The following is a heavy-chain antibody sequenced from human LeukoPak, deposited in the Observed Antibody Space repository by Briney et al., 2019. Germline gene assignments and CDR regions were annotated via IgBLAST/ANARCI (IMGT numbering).Heavy chain of an antibody. D-gene: IGHD3-22*01. Sequence: GGSLRLSCAASGFTFSTYAMHWVRQAPGKGLECVAVISNDGSDKYYPDSVKGRFTISRDNSENTLYLQVNSLRAEDTAVYYCAGGTYYYDSSGYYSGGLAYWGQGALVTVSS. CDR1: GFTFSTYA. CDR3: AGGTYYYDSSGYYSGGLAY. J-gene: IGHJ4*02. V-gene: IGHV3-30*04. CDR2: ISNDGSDK.